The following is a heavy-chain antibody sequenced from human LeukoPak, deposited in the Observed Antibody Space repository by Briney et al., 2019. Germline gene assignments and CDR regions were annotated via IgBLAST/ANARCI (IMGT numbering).Heavy chain of an antibody. J-gene: IGHJ5*02. D-gene: IGHD2-15*01. CDR1: GGSISSSDYY. V-gene: IGHV4-39*01. Sequence: SETLSLTCTVSGGSISSSDYYWGWIRQPPGKGLEWIGSIYFGGSTYYNPSLKSRVTISVDTSMNQFSLKLSFVTTADTAVYYCARALGYCSGGSCARGYNWFDPWGQGTLVTVSS. CDR3: ARALGYCSGGSCARGYNWFDP. CDR2: IYFGGST.